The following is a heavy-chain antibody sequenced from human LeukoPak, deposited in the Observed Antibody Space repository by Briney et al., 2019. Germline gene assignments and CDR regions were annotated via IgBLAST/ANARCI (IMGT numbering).Heavy chain of an antibody. V-gene: IGHV1-69*06. Sequence: ASVKVSCKASGYTFTGYYMHWVRQAPGQGLEWMGGIIPIFGTANYAQKFQGRVTITADKSTSTAYMELSSLRSEDTAVYYCAATHGGIIVVVDHQPFDYWGQGTLVTVSS. J-gene: IGHJ4*02. D-gene: IGHD2-2*01. CDR1: GYTFTGYY. CDR3: AATHGGIIVVVDHQPFDY. CDR2: IIPIFGTA.